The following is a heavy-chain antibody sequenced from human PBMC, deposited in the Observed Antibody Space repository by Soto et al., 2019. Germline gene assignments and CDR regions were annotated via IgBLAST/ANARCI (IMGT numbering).Heavy chain of an antibody. D-gene: IGHD6-19*01. Sequence: EVKLEESGGGLVQTGGSLRLSCAVSGFTFSGYWMRWVRQSPGRGLEGVANIKDDGSQTYYVGSVRGRFTISRDNGQNSLYLHTNSLRGEDTAVYYCATAVRGSAWSYWGQGTLVTVSS. J-gene: IGHJ4*02. CDR3: ATAVRGSAWSY. V-gene: IGHV3-7*01. CDR2: IKDDGSQT. CDR1: GFTFSGYW.